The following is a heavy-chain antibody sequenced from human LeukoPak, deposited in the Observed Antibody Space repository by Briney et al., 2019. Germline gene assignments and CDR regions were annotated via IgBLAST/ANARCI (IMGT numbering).Heavy chain of an antibody. V-gene: IGHV3-74*01. D-gene: IGHD6-19*01. J-gene: IGHJ4*02. CDR2: INSVGSST. CDR3: ARERTSGWDAFDF. Sequence: GGSLRLSCAASGFTFSSFWVHWVRQAPGKGLVWVSRINSVGSSTSYADSVKGRFTISRDNAKNTLYLQMNSLRAEDTAVYYCARERTSGWDAFDFWGQGTLVTVSS. CDR1: GFTFSSFW.